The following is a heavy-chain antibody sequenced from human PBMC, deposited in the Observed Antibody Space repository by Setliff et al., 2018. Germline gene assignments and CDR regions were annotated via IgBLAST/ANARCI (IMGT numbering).Heavy chain of an antibody. J-gene: IGHJ4*02. D-gene: IGHD3-16*01. CDR3: AIGGGYCDFFDCFPFDN. CDR2: IYDSGSS. V-gene: IGHV4-39*07. Sequence: SETLSLTCTVSGGSVSNSGFFWGWLRQAPGKGLEWIGNIYDSGSSNYNASRKSRLIITRDTSKNQISLNLTSVTAADTALYYCAIGGGYCDFFDCFPFDNWGQGFLVTVSS. CDR1: GGSVSNSGFF.